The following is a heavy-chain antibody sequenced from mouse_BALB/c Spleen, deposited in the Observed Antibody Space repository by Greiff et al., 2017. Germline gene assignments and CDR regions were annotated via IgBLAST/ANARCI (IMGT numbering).Heavy chain of an antibody. Sequence: VQLQQSGAELARPGASVKLSCKASGYTFTSYWMQWVKQRPGQGLEWIGAIYPGDGDTRYTQKFKGKATLTADKSSSTAYMQLSSLASEDSAVYYCARITTATCAMDYWGQGTSVTVSS. J-gene: IGHJ4*01. V-gene: IGHV1-87*01. CDR3: ARITTATCAMDY. CDR2: IYPGDGDT. CDR1: GYTFTSYW. D-gene: IGHD1-2*01.